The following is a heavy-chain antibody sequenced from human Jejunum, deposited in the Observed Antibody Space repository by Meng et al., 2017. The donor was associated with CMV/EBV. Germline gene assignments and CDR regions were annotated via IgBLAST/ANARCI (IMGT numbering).Heavy chain of an antibody. CDR1: GFTFSSYE. Sequence: SGFTFSSYEMNWVRQAPGKGLEWVSYIGSSGSTIYYADSVKGRFTISRDNAKNSLYLQMDSLRAEDTAVYYCARDKSARDSSAHDYWGQGTLVTVSS. CDR3: ARDKSARDSSAHDY. CDR2: IGSSGSTI. V-gene: IGHV3-48*03. J-gene: IGHJ4*02. D-gene: IGHD3-22*01.